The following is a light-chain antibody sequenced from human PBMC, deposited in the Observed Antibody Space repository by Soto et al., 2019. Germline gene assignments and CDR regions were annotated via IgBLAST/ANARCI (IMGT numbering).Light chain of an antibody. Sequence: QSALTQPASVSGSPGQSITISCTGTSSDVGGYNYVSWYQQHPGKAPKLMIYDVSNRPSGVSNRFSGSKSGNTASLTISGLQAEDEADYYCSSYTSSSTRVFGTGTQRTVL. CDR2: DVS. CDR1: SSDVGGYNY. CDR3: SSYTSSSTRV. J-gene: IGLJ1*01. V-gene: IGLV2-14*01.